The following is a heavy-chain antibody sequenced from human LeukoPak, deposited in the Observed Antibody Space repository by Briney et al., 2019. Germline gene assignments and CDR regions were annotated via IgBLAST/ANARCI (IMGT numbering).Heavy chain of an antibody. CDR2: IYYSGST. D-gene: IGHD3-9*01. Sequence: PSETLSLTCTVSGGSISSYYWSWIRQPPGKGLEWIGYIYYSGSTNYNPSLKSRVTISVDTSKNQFSPKLSSVTAADTAVYYCARVRGYDILTGYAFDIWGQGTMVTVSS. J-gene: IGHJ3*02. V-gene: IGHV4-59*01. CDR3: ARVRGYDILTGYAFDI. CDR1: GGSISSYY.